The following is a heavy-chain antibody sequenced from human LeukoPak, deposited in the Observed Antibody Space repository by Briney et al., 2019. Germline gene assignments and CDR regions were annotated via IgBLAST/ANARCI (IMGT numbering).Heavy chain of an antibody. CDR3: ARTTYYFDY. Sequence: KPSETLFLTCTVPGHSICSYYWSWIPQPAGKVLEWMGRISTRGSTYYNSLLKSRVTILVDTANVQFCLKLSSVTAADTAVYYRARTTYYFDYWGQGTLVSVSS. CDR2: ISTRGST. CDR1: GHSICSYY. D-gene: IGHD1-1*01. V-gene: IGHV4-4*07. J-gene: IGHJ4*02.